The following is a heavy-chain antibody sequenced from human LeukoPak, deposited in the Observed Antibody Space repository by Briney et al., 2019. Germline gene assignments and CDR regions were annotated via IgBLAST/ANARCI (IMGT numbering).Heavy chain of an antibody. CDR1: GGTFSSYA. Sequence: SVKVSCKASGGTFSSYAISWVRQAPGQGLEWMGGIIPIFGTANYAQKFQGRVTITADESTSTAYMELSSLRSEDTAVYYCASCPGPCYYYHGMDVWGQGTTVTVSS. J-gene: IGHJ6*02. V-gene: IGHV1-69*13. CDR3: ASCPGPCYYYHGMDV. CDR2: IIPIFGTA.